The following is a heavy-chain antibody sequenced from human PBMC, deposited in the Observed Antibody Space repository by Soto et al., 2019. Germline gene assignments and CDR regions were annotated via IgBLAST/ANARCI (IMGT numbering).Heavy chain of an antibody. D-gene: IGHD2-2*02. CDR2: IWYDGSNK. V-gene: IGHV3-33*01. CDR3: ARDLYCSSTSCYILASYYYYGMDV. CDR1: GFTFSSYG. Sequence: GGSLRLSCAASGFTFSSYGMHWVRQAPGKGLEWVAVIWYDGSNKYYADSVKGRFTISRDNSKNTLYLQMNSLRAEDTAVYYCARDLYCSSTSCYILASYYYYGMDVWGQGTTVTVSS. J-gene: IGHJ6*02.